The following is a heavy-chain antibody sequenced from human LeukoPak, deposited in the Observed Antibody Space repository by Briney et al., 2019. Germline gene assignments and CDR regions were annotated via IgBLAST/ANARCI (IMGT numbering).Heavy chain of an antibody. J-gene: IGHJ3*02. Sequence: SSETLSLTCTVSGGSISSYYWSWIRQPPGKGLEWIGYIYYSGSTNYNPSLKSRVTISVDTSKNQFSLKLSSVTAADTAVYYCARSITGGAFDIWAKGQWAPSLQ. CDR3: ARSITGGAFDI. V-gene: IGHV4-59*01. CDR1: GGSISSYY. CDR2: IYYSGST. D-gene: IGHD3-16*01.